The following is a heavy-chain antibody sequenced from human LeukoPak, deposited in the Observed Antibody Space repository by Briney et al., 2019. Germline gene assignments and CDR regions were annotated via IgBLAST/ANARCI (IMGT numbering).Heavy chain of an antibody. Sequence: SGTLSLTCAVSGDSISSSNWWTWVRQSPGKGLEYIGEVHHSGRTKYNPSLRSRITISVDKSNNQFSLRLISVTAADAAVYYCARWRYFESTGPTNPYALDIWGQGTMVTVSS. J-gene: IGHJ3*02. V-gene: IGHV4-4*02. CDR2: VHHSGRT. CDR3: ARWRYFESTGPTNPYALDI. CDR1: GDSISSSNW. D-gene: IGHD3-22*01.